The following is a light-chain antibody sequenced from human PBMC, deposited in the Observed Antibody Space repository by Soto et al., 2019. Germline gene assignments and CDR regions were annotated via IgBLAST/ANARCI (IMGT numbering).Light chain of an antibody. CDR1: QGISSN. V-gene: IGKV1-9*01. Sequence: DIQLTQSPSFLSASVGDRVTITCRASQGISSNLAWYQQKPGKAPKLLIYAASTLQSGVPSRFSGSGSGTEFTLTISSLQPEDFATYYCQQLNSYPGVTFGGGTKVEIK. CDR3: QQLNSYPGVT. J-gene: IGKJ4*01. CDR2: AAS.